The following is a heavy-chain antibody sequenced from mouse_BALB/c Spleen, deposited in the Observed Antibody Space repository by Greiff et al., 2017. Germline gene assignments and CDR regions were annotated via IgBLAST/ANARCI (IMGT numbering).Heavy chain of an antibody. V-gene: IGHV1S137*01. D-gene: IGHD2-4*01. CDR3: ARESMILAY. Sequence: VQLVESGAELVRPGVSVKISCKGSGYTFTDYAMHWVKQSHAKSLEWIGVISTYYGDASYNQKFKGKATMTVDKSSSTAYMELARLTSEDSAIYYCARESMILAYWGQGTLVTVSA. CDR2: ISTYYGDA. J-gene: IGHJ3*01. CDR1: GYTFTDYA.